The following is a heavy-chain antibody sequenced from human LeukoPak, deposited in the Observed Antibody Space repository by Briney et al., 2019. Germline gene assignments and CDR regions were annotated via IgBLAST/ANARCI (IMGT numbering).Heavy chain of an antibody. D-gene: IGHD4-17*01. V-gene: IGHV3-30*04. CDR3: SGIYGDFDY. J-gene: IGHJ4*02. CDR1: GFTFSTYA. CDR2: ISYDGSNK. Sequence: GGSLRLSCAASGFTFSTYALHWVRQAPGKGLEWVAVISYDGSNKYYADSVKGRFTISRDNSKNTLYLQMNSLRAEDTAVYYCSGIYGDFDYWGQGTLVTVSS.